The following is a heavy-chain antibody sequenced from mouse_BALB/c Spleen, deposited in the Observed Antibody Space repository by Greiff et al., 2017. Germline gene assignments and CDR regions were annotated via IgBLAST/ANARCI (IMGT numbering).Heavy chain of an antibody. Sequence: EVQGVESGGGLVQPGGSLKLSCAASGFTFSSYTMSWVRQTPEKRLEWVAYISNGGGSTYYPDTVKGRFTISRDNAKNTLYLQMSSLKSEDTAMYYCARHPPLTTTPGYFDYWGQGTTLTVSS. CDR2: ISNGGGST. J-gene: IGHJ2*01. CDR3: ARHPPLTTTPGYFDY. CDR1: GFTFSSYT. D-gene: IGHD1-1*01. V-gene: IGHV5-12-2*01.